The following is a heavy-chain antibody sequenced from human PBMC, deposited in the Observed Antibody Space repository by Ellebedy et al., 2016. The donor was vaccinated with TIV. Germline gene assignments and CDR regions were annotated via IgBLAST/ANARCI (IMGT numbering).Heavy chain of an antibody. CDR3: ARDVWGGGWA. CDR1: GFTFSRNW. V-gene: IGHV3-7*01. D-gene: IGHD6-19*01. J-gene: IGHJ5*02. CDR2: IKQDGSEK. Sequence: PGGSLRLSCEASGFTFSRNWISWFRLATGKGLEWVANIKQDGSEKYYVDSVKGRFTISRDNAKNSVYLQLSSLGAEDTAVYYCARDVWGGGWAWGQGTPVTVSS.